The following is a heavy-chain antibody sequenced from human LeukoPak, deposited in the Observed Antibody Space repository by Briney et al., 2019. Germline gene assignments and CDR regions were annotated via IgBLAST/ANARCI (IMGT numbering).Heavy chain of an antibody. CDR1: GGSISSYY. Sequence: PSETLSLTCTVSGGSISSYYWSWIRQPPGKGLEWIGYIYYSGSTNYNPSLKSRVTISVDTSKNHFSLKLSSVTAADTAVYYCARVLSQWFGEFRAYQNWIDPWGQGTLVTVSS. CDR3: ARVLSQWFGEFRAYQNWIDP. D-gene: IGHD3-10*01. J-gene: IGHJ5*02. CDR2: IYYSGST. V-gene: IGHV4-59*12.